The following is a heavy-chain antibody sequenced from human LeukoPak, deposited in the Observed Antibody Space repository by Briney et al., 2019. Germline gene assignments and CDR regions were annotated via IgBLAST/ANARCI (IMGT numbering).Heavy chain of an antibody. CDR2: IYYSGST. Sequence: SETLSLTCTVSGGSISISYYWGWIRQPPGKGLEWIGSIYYSGSTYYNPSLKSRVTISVDTSKNQFSLKLSSVTAADTAVYYCAREDGYNSNHYFDYWGQGTLVTVSS. CDR3: AREDGYNSNHYFDY. J-gene: IGHJ4*02. CDR1: GGSISISYY. V-gene: IGHV4-39*07. D-gene: IGHD5-24*01.